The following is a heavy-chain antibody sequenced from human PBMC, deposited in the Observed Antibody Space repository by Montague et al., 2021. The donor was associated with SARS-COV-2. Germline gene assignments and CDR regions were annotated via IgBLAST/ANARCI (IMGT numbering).Heavy chain of an antibody. Sequence: SLRLSCAASGFTFSSYVMHWVRQAPGRGLEWVAVIWYDGSNKYYADSVKGRLTISRDNSKNTLYLQMNSLRAEDTAVYYCARDTLLIVATGLFDYWGQGTLVTVSS. V-gene: IGHV3-33*01. J-gene: IGHJ4*02. CDR2: IWYDGSNK. CDR1: GFTFSSYV. D-gene: IGHD6-13*01. CDR3: ARDTLLIVATGLFDY.